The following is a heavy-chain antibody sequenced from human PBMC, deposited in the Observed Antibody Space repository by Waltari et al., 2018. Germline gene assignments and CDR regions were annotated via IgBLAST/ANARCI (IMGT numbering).Heavy chain of an antibody. CDR1: GGSFSGYY. CDR3: ARGAFEIYDVWSGYRPYYFDY. V-gene: IGHV4-34*01. D-gene: IGHD3-3*01. CDR2: INHSGST. Sequence: QVQLQQWGAGLLKPSETLSLTCAVYGGSFSGYYWSWIRQPPGKGLEWIGEINHSGSTNYNPALKSRVTISVDTSKNQFSLKLSSVTAADTAVYYCARGAFEIYDVWSGYRPYYFDYWGQGTLVTVSS. J-gene: IGHJ4*02.